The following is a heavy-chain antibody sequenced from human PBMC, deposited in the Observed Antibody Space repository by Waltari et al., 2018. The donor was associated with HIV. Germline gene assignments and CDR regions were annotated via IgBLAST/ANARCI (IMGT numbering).Heavy chain of an antibody. CDR1: GLSFSYYS. CDR3: VRGGEGTYGDY. CDR2: ISRDSRYI. Sequence: DVQLVESGGGLVKPGGSLRLACAGSGLSFSYYSMNWVRQAPGKGLEWVSSISRDSRYIYYADSVKGRFTISRDNARNSLFLQMNSLRADDTAVYYCVRGGEGTYGDYWGQGTLVTVSS. J-gene: IGHJ4*02. V-gene: IGHV3-21*01. D-gene: IGHD3-16*01.